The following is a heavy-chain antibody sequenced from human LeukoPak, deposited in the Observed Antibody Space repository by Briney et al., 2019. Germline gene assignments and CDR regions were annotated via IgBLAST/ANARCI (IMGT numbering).Heavy chain of an antibody. CDR3: AGGSYYGSGSRPGYIEY. J-gene: IGHJ4*02. D-gene: IGHD3-10*01. CDR1: GFSVNDNY. CDR2: MDNFGYK. Sequence: GGSLRLSCAASGFSVNDNYMNWVRQATGKGLEWVSLMDNFGYKHYADSVEGRVTISRDSSRNTVYLQLNSLRAEDTAVYYCAGGSYYGSGSRPGYIEYWGQGTLVTVSS. V-gene: IGHV3-53*01.